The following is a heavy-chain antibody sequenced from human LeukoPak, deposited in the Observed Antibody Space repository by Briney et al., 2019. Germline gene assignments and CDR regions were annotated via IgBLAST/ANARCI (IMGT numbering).Heavy chain of an antibody. J-gene: IGHJ4*02. CDR3: ARDLAWGAFDY. Sequence: SVKVSCKASGGTFSSYAISWVRQAPGQGLEWMGGIIPIFGTANYARKFQGRVTITADESTSTAYMELSSLRSEDTAVYYCARDLAWGAFDYWGQGTLATVSS. CDR2: IIPIFGTA. CDR1: GGTFSSYA. D-gene: IGHD7-27*01. V-gene: IGHV1-69*13.